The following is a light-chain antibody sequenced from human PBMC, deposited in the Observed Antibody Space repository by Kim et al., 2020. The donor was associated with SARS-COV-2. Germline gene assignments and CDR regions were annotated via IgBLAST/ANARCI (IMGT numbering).Light chain of an antibody. V-gene: IGLV2-8*01. CDR3: TSYTGSNNFV. J-gene: IGLJ2*01. Sequence: GQSVTISCTGPSSDLHDYKHVSWYQQHPGKAPKLMIYDVSERPSGVPDRFSASKSGNTASLTVSGLQAEDEADYFCTSYTGSNNFVFGGGTQLTVL. CDR1: SSDLHDYKH. CDR2: DVS.